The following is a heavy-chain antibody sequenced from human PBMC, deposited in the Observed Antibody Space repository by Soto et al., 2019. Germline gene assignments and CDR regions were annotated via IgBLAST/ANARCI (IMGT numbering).Heavy chain of an antibody. Sequence: SETLSLTCTVSGGSISSGGYYWSWIRQHPGKGLEWIGYIYYSGSTYYNPSLKSRVTISVDTTKNQFSLKLSSVTAADTAVYYCARAYCSGGSCYSAEYFQHWGQGTLVTVSS. V-gene: IGHV4-31*03. D-gene: IGHD2-15*01. CDR3: ARAYCSGGSCYSAEYFQH. CDR1: GGSISSGGYY. J-gene: IGHJ1*01. CDR2: IYYSGST.